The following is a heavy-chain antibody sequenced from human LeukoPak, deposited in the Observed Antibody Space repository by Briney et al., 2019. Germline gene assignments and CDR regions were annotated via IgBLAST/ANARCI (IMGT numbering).Heavy chain of an antibody. CDR1: GDSISGHF. CDR2: IYTSGIT. D-gene: IGHD6-6*01. Sequence: KPSETLSLTCTVSGDSISGHFWTWIRQPAGKGLEWIGRIYTSGITNNNPSLTSRVTMSVDTSKNQFSLKLTSVTAADTAVYYCARETAELGRSFDYWGQGALVTVSS. V-gene: IGHV4-4*07. J-gene: IGHJ4*02. CDR3: ARETAELGRSFDY.